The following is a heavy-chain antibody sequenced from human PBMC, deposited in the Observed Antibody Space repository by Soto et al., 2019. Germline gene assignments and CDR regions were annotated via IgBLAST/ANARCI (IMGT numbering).Heavy chain of an antibody. CDR2: IIPIFGTA. V-gene: IGHV1-69*06. Sequence: QVQLVQSGAEVKKPGSSVKVSCKASGGTFSSYAISWVRQAPGQGLEWMGGIIPIFGTANYAQKFQGRVTITADKSTSTAYMELSSLRSEDTAVYYCARSSSSATASHYYYYGMDVWGQGTTVTVSS. D-gene: IGHD6-6*01. CDR1: GGTFSSYA. J-gene: IGHJ6*02. CDR3: ARSSSSATASHYYYYGMDV.